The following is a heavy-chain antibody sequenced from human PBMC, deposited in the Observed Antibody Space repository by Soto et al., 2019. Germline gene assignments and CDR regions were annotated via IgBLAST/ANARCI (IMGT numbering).Heavy chain of an antibody. CDR3: EKGRYSSLFDI. Sequence: GGSLRLSCVASGCPFSSYAMSWVRQTPGKGLEWVSGISGSGGRTYYADSVKGRFTIARDNSNNTLPLQMHILSVEGKGVYFYEKGRYSSLFDIWGQGTMVTVSS. CDR1: GCPFSSYA. CDR2: ISGSGGRT. D-gene: IGHD1-20*01. V-gene: IGHV3-23*01. J-gene: IGHJ3*02.